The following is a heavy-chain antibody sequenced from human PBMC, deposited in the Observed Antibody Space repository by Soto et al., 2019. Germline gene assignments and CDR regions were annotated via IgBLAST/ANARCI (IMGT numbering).Heavy chain of an antibody. V-gene: IGHV4-31*03. D-gene: IGHD3-10*01. CDR1: GGSISSGGYY. CDR2: IYYSGST. Sequence: SETLSLTCTVSGGSISSGGYYWSWIRQHPGKGLEWIGYIYYSGSTYYNPSLKSRVTISVDTSKNQFSLKLSSVTAADTAVYYCARDQISSGSYYYYYGMDAWGQGTTVTVSS. CDR3: ARDQISSGSYYYYYGMDA. J-gene: IGHJ6*02.